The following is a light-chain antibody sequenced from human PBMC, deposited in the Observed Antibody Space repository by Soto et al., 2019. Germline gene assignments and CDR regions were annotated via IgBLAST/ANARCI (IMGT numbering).Light chain of an antibody. V-gene: IGKV3-20*01. CDR3: QQYGSWT. CDR2: GAS. Sequence: EIVLTQSPGTLSLSPGEIATLSCRASQSISSNYLAWYQQKPGQAPRLLIYGASSRATCIPDRFSGSGSGTDFALTISSLEPEDSEIYYCQQYGSWTFGQWTKVEIK. CDR1: QSISSNY. J-gene: IGKJ1*01.